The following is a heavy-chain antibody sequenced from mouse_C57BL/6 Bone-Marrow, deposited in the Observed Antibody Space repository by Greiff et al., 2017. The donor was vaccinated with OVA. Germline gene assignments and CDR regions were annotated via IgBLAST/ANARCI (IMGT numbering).Heavy chain of an antibody. V-gene: IGHV1-69*01. CDR2: IDPSDSYT. CDR1: GYTFTSYW. J-gene: IGHJ3*01. Sequence: QVQLQQSGAELVMPGASVKLSCKASGYTFTSYWMHWVKQRPGQGLEWIGEIDPSDSYTNYNQKFKGKSTLTVDKSSSTAYMQLSSLTSEDSAVYYCARSGPHYYGSSPAWFAYWGQGTLVTVSA. CDR3: ARSGPHYYGSSPAWFAY. D-gene: IGHD1-1*01.